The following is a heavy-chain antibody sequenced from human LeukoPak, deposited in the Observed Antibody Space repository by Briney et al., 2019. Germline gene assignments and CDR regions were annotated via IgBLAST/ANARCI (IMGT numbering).Heavy chain of an antibody. J-gene: IGHJ3*02. CDR2: IYDSGST. V-gene: IGHV4-30-4*01. CDR1: GASIRSGDYY. CDR3: ARDCSGGSCYGAFDI. Sequence: PSETLSLTCTVSGASIRSGDYYWSWIRQPPGKGLEWIGYIYDSGSTYYNPTLKSRITISVDTSENRFSLKLSSVTATDTAVYYCARDCSGGSCYGAFDIWGQGTMVTVSS. D-gene: IGHD2-15*01.